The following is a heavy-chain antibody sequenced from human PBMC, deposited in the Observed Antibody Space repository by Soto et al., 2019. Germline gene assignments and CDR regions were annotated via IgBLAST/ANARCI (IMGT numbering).Heavy chain of an antibody. Sequence: PGKGLEWIGYIYHSGSTNYNPSFESRVTISVDTSKNQFSLKLNSVTAADTAVFFFQAEDGIRDVRSVSAFLLNRSSDL. J-gene: IGHJ2*01. CDR3: QAEDGIRDVRSVSAFLLNRSSDL. CDR2: IYHSGST. D-gene: IGHD3-10*02. V-gene: IGHV4-30-2*04.